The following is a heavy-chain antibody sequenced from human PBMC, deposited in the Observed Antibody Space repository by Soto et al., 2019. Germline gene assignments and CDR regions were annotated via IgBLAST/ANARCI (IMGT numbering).Heavy chain of an antibody. CDR1: GYTFTRYD. CDR3: ARDGAPAGTDY. V-gene: IGHV1-18*01. D-gene: IGHD6-13*01. Sequence: APVKVSCKASGYTFTRYDISWVRQAPGQGLEWMGWISGYNGNTNYAQKFQGRVTMTTDTSTSTAYMELRSLRSDDTAVYYCARDGAPAGTDYWGQGTLVTVS. CDR2: ISGYNGNT. J-gene: IGHJ4*02.